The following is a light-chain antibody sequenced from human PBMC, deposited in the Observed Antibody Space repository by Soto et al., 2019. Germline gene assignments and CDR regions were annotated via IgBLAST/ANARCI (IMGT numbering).Light chain of an antibody. CDR1: QGISRW. J-gene: IGKJ2*01. Sequence: DIQMTQSPSTLSASVGDRVTITCRASQGISRWLAWYQQKPGKAPMLLIYDASTLESGVPSRFSGSGSGTEFTLSISSLQPDDFAVYYCQQYNKWPMYTFGQGTRLEIK. CDR2: DAS. CDR3: QQYNKWPMYT. V-gene: IGKV1-5*01.